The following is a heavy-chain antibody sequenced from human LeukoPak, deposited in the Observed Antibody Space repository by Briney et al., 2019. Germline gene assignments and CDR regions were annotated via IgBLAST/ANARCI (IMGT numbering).Heavy chain of an antibody. CDR1: GGSISSGSYY. Sequence: SQTLSLTCTVSGGSISSGSYYWSWIRQPPGKGLEWIGYIYHSGSTYYNPSLKSRVTISVDRSKNQFSLKLSSVTAADTAVYYCARGFEGTRFDYWGQGTLVTVSS. J-gene: IGHJ4*02. V-gene: IGHV4-30-2*01. CDR2: IYHSGST. D-gene: IGHD1-1*01. CDR3: ARGFEGTRFDY.